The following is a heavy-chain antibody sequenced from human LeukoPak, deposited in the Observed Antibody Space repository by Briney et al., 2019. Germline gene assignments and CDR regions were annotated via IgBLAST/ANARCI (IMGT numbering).Heavy chain of an antibody. J-gene: IGHJ4*02. CDR1: GGSISSGGYS. CDR3: ARSTRRYAEADY. Sequence: PSETLSLTCAVSGGSISSGGYSWSWIRQPPGKGLEWIGRIYTSGSTNYNPSLKSRVTISVDTSKNQFSLKLSSVTAADTAVYYCARSTRRYAEADYWGQGTLVTVSS. CDR2: IYTSGST. D-gene: IGHD1-1*01. V-gene: IGHV4-61*02.